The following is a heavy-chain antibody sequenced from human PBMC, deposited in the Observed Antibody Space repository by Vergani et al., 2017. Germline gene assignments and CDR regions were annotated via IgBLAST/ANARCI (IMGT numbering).Heavy chain of an antibody. D-gene: IGHD5-12*01. CDR2: IIPIFGTA. Sequence: QVQLVQSGAEVKKPGSSVKVSCKASGGTFSSYAISWVRQAPGQGLEWMGRIIPIFGTANYAQKFQGRVTITADESTSTAYMELSSLRSEDTAVDYCAGVKDIVAMTHSDYYYYGMDVWGQGTTVTVSS. V-gene: IGHV1-69*18. J-gene: IGHJ6*02. CDR1: GGTFSSYA. CDR3: AGVKDIVAMTHSDYYYYGMDV.